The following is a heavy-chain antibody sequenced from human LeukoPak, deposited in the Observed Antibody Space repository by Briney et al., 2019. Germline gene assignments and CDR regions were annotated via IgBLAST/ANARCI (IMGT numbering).Heavy chain of an antibody. J-gene: IGHJ4*02. CDR1: GNTLAELS. Sequence: ASVKVSCKVSGNTLAELSMHWVRQAPGKGLEWMGGFDPEDGETIYAQKFQGRVTMTEDTSTDTAYMELSSLRSEDTAVYYCARDFRAWRNYYDSSGYKGLYDYWGQGTLVTVSP. CDR3: ARDFRAWRNYYDSSGYKGLYDY. V-gene: IGHV1-24*01. CDR2: FDPEDGET. D-gene: IGHD3-22*01.